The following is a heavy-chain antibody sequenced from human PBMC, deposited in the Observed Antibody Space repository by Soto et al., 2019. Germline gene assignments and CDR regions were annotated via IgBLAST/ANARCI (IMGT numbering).Heavy chain of an antibody. D-gene: IGHD3-22*01. CDR2: IKSKTDGGTT. CDR3: XTDSYSTIIIVRFDY. CDR1: AFPFNNAW. Sequence: GGSLKLTCAASAFPFNNAWIHWVRQAPGKGLEWVGRIKSKTDGGTTDYAEPVKGRFAISRDDSNNMVYLQMNSLKIEDTAVYYCXTDSYSTIIIVRFDYWGHGTLVTVSS. J-gene: IGHJ4*01. V-gene: IGHV3-15*07.